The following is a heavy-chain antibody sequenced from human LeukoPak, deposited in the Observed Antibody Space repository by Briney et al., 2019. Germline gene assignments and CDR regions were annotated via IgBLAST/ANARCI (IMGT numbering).Heavy chain of an antibody. D-gene: IGHD2-15*01. Sequence: SETLSLTCTVSGGSISSSSYYWGWIRQHPGKGLEWIGYIYYSGSTYYNPSLKSRVTISVDTSKNQFSLKLSSVAAADTAVYYCARDYPGGRGYCSGGSCYYDAFDIWGQGTMVTVSS. CDR3: ARDYPGGRGYCSGGSCYYDAFDI. V-gene: IGHV4-31*03. J-gene: IGHJ3*02. CDR1: GGSISSSSYY. CDR2: IYYSGST.